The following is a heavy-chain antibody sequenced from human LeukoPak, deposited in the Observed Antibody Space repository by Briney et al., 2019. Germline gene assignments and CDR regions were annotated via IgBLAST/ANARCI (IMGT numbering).Heavy chain of an antibody. J-gene: IGHJ4*02. Sequence: ASVKVSCKASGYTFTSYYFRWVRQAPGQGLEWMGIINPSGGSTTYAQKFQGRVTMTRDTSTSTVYMELSSLRSEDTALFYCARGGSLAAAPHRYYFDYWGQGTPVTVSS. V-gene: IGHV1-46*01. CDR2: INPSGGST. CDR3: ARGGSLAAAPHRYYFDY. CDR1: GYTFTSYY. D-gene: IGHD6-19*01.